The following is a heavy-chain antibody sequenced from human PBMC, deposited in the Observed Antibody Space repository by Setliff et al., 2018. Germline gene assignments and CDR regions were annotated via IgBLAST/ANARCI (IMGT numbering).Heavy chain of an antibody. CDR2: ISYSGNT. D-gene: IGHD1-1*01. V-gene: IGHV4-59*01. CDR3: ARDAELPGPPVHDAFDL. Sequence: SETLSLTCNVSGGSISNYYWTWMRQPPGKGLEWVAYISYSGNTNYHPALRSRLTITRDTSENQVSLQLRSVTAEDTAIYFCARDAELPGPPVHDAFDLWG. J-gene: IGHJ3*01. CDR1: GGSISNYY.